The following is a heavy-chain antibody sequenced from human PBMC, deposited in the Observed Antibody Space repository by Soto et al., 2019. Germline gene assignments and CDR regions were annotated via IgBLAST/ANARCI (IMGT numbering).Heavy chain of an antibody. CDR2: IYYSGST. J-gene: IGHJ5*02. Sequence: SETLSLTCTVSGGSISSVGYYWSWIRQHPGKGLEWIGYIYYSGSTYYNPSLKSRVTISVDTSKNQFSLKLSSVTAADTAVYYCAREAAGILNWFDPWGQGTLVTVS. CDR1: GGSISSVGYY. V-gene: IGHV4-31*03. CDR3: AREAAGILNWFDP. D-gene: IGHD6-25*01.